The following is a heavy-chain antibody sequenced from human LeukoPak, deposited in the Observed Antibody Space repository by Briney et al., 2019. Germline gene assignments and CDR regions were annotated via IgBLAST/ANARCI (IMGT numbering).Heavy chain of an antibody. J-gene: IGHJ4*02. D-gene: IGHD5-18*01. CDR3: ATVDTAMVTRY. CDR1: GGSFSGYY. V-gene: IGHV4-34*01. Sequence: SETLSLTCAVYGGSFSGYYWNWIHQPPGKGLEWIGEINHSGGTNYNPSLKSRVAISVDTSMNQFSLKLSSVTAADTAVYFCATVDTAMVTRYWGQGTLVTVSS. CDR2: INHSGGT.